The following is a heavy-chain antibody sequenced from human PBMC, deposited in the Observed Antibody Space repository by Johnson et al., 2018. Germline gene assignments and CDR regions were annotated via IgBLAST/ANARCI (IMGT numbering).Heavy chain of an antibody. CDR1: GFTFSSYG. D-gene: IGHD3-10*01. CDR3: AKDRGHSTYYYGMDV. V-gene: IGHV3-30*18. Sequence: QVQLVQSGGGVVQPGRSXRLSCAASGFTFSSYGMHWVRQAPGKGLEWVAVISYDGSNKYYADSVKGRFTISRDNSKNTLYLQMNSLRAEDTAVYYCAKDRGHSTYYYGMDVWGQGTTVTVSS. CDR2: ISYDGSNK. J-gene: IGHJ6*02.